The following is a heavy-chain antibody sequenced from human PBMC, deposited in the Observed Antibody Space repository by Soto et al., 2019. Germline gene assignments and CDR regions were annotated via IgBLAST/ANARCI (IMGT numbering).Heavy chain of an antibody. J-gene: IGHJ5*02. V-gene: IGHV1-69*02. Sequence: SVKVSCKASGGTFSSYTISWVRQAPGQGLEWMGRIIPILGIANYAQKFQGRVTITADKSTSTAYMELSSLRSEDTAVYYCARSPVYYDILTGYCWFDPWGQGTLVTVSS. CDR3: ARSPVYYDILTGYCWFDP. CDR1: GGTFSSYT. D-gene: IGHD3-9*01. CDR2: IIPILGIA.